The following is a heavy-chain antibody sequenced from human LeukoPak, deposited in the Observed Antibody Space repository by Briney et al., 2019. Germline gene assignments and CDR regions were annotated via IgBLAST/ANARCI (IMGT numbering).Heavy chain of an antibody. CDR1: GFTFSSYG. D-gene: IGHD1-26*01. CDR2: ISSSSSSI. J-gene: IGHJ4*02. V-gene: IGHV3-48*01. CDR3: AKDRSIGTYYTFDH. Sequence: GGSLRLSCAASGFTFSSYGMNWVRQAPGKGLEWVSYISSSSSSISYADSVKGRFTISRDNAKNSMYLQMSGLTAADTAVCYCAKDRSIGTYYTFDHWGQGTLVTVSS.